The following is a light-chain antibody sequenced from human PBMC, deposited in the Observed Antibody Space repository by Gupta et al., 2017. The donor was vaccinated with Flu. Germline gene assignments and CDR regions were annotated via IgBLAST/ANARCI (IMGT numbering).Light chain of an antibody. CDR2: GNI. Sequence: AVGDGARSNVRSKNIVTWNVQRPEKGPGKVMELCSDGNISRQGGIPERFSGSNSGTKDDLTISGAQAGDEADYYCQAWVRGTGVFGGGTRLTVL. CDR3: QAWVRGTGV. J-gene: IGLJ2*01. V-gene: IGLV3-9*01. CDR1: NIVTWN.